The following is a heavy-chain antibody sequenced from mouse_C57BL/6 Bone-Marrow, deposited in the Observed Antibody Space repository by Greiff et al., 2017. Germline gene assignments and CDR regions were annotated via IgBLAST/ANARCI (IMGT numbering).Heavy chain of an antibody. CDR1: GFTFSSYA. Sequence: EVKLVESGGGLVKPGGSLKLSCAASGFTFSSYAMSWVRQTPEKRLEWVATISDGGSYTYYPDNVKGRFTISRDNAKNNLYLQMSDLKSEDTAMYYCARENDYAWFAYWGQGTLVTVSA. D-gene: IGHD2-4*01. J-gene: IGHJ3*01. V-gene: IGHV5-4*01. CDR3: ARENDYAWFAY. CDR2: ISDGGSYT.